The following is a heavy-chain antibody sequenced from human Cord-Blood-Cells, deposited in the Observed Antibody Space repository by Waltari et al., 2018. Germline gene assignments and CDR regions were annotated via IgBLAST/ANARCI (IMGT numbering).Heavy chain of an antibody. D-gene: IGHD3-10*01. CDR3: ARGITMVRGVIGAFDI. CDR2: SNRTGGGT. CDR1: GYTFTGYY. V-gene: IGHV1-2*02. J-gene: IGHJ3*02. Sequence: QVQLVQSGAEVKKPGAPVKVSCKASGYTFTGYYMHWVRQAPGQGLEWMGWSNRTGGGTNKAQKVQGRVTMTRDTSISTAYMELGRLRSDDTAVYYCARGITMVRGVIGAFDIWGQGTMVTVSS.